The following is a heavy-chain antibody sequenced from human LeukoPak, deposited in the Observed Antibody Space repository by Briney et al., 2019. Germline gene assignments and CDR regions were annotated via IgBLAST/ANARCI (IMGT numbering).Heavy chain of an antibody. CDR1: GGTFSSYA. J-gene: IGHJ4*02. CDR2: IIPIFGTA. CDR3: ARDKVTMVRGVIVGGYFDY. V-gene: IGHV1-69*06. Sequence: GASVKVSCKASGGTFSSYAISWVRQAPGQGLEWMGGIIPIFGTANYAQKFQGRVTITADKSTSTAYMELSSLRSEDTAVYYCARDKVTMVRGVIVGGYFDYWGQGTLVTVSS. D-gene: IGHD3-10*01.